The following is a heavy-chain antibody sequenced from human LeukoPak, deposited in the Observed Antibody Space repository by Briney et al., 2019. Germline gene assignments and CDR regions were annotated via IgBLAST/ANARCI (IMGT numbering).Heavy chain of an antibody. CDR2: INPNSGGT. CDR3: AREGYCSSTSCYTLKH. D-gene: IGHD2-2*02. CDR1: GYTFTGYY. Sequence: ASVKVSCKPSGYTFTGYYIHWVRQAPGQGLEWMGWINPNSGGTNYAQNFQGRVTMTRDTSISTAYMELSSLRSEDTAVYYCAREGYCSSTSCYTLKHWGQGTLVTVSS. V-gene: IGHV1-2*02. J-gene: IGHJ1*01.